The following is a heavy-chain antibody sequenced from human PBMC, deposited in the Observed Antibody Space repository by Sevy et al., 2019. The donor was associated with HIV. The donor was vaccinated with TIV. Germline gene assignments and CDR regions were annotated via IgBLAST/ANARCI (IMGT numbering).Heavy chain of an antibody. D-gene: IGHD2-15*01. CDR3: AGDHCSGGSSLSYYYYYGMDV. CDR1: GFTFSSYS. Sequence: GGSLRLSCAASGFTFSSYSMNWVRQAPGKGLEWVSSISSSSSYIYYADSVKGRFTISRDNAKNSLYLQMNSLGAEDTAVYYCAGDHCSGGSSLSYYYYYGMDVWGQGTTVTVSS. V-gene: IGHV3-21*01. J-gene: IGHJ6*02. CDR2: ISSSSSYI.